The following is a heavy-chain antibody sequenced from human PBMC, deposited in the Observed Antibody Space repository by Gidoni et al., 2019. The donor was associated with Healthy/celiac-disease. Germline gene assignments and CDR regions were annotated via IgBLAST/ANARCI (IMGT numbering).Heavy chain of an antibody. CDR2: IYYSGST. V-gene: IGHV4-39*01. CDR1: GGSISSSSYY. J-gene: IGHJ4*02. Sequence: QLQLQESGPGLVKHSETLSLTCTVSGGSISSSSYYWGWSRQPPGKGLEWIGSIYYSGSTYYNPSLKSRVTISVDTSKNQFSLKLSSVTAADTAVYYCARHARTTYYFDYWGQGTLVTVSS. CDR3: ARHARTTYYFDY.